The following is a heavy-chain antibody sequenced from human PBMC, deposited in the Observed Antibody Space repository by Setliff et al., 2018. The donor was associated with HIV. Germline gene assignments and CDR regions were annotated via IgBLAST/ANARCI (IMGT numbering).Heavy chain of an antibody. CDR1: GGSISSSDHY. V-gene: IGHV4-39*01. CDR2: IYHSGRT. CDR3: ALTGHRLLRGYMDV. D-gene: IGHD2-15*01. J-gene: IGHJ6*03. Sequence: PSETLSLTCTVSGGSISSSDHYWGWIRQPPGKGLEWIGSIYHSGRTFYNPPFKSRVTISVDTPKIQFSLRLSSVTAADTAVYYCALTGHRLLRGYMDVWGKGTTVTVSS.